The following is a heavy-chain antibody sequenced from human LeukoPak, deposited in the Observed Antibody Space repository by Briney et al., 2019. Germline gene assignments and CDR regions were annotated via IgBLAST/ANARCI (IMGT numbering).Heavy chain of an antibody. D-gene: IGHD5-12*01. Sequence: QTGGSLRLSCAASGFTFDNYAMHWVRHAPGKGLEWVSLFSSDGRSTYYADSVKGRFTISRDSSKNSLYLQMNSLTTEDTALYYCAKGGLRGLYYFDYWGQGTLVTVSS. CDR1: GFTFDNYA. V-gene: IGHV3-43*02. CDR2: FSSDGRST. CDR3: AKGGLRGLYYFDY. J-gene: IGHJ4*02.